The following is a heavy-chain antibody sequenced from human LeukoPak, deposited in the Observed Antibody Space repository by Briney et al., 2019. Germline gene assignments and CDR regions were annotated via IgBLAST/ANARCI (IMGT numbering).Heavy chain of an antibody. CDR3: AKAACTTSCYYNS. CDR2: ISGTDGST. CDR1: GLTFSTYS. V-gene: IGHV3-23*01. J-gene: IGHJ4*02. D-gene: IGHD2-2*01. Sequence: GGSLRLSCAASGLTFSTYSMSCVRHDPGGGMEWVSSISGTDGSTYYADSVKGRFTISRDNSKNPLYLQMNSLRAEDTAVYYCAKAACTTSCYYNSWGQGTLVTVSS.